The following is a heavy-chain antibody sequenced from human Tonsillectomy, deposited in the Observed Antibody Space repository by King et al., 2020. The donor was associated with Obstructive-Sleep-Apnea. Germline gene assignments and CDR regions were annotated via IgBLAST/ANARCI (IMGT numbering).Heavy chain of an antibody. CDR1: GGSISSGGYS. V-gene: IGHV4-30-2*01. CDR2: IYHSGSA. D-gene: IGHD2-2*01. Sequence: LQLQESGSGLVKTSQTLSLTCAVSGGSISSGGYSWSWIRQPPGKGLEWIGYIYHSGSAYYNPSLKSRVTISVDTSKNQFSLKLRSVTDADTAVYYFARAVPAAISGILNWFDPWGQGTLVTVSS. J-gene: IGHJ5*02. CDR3: ARAVPAAISGILNWFDP.